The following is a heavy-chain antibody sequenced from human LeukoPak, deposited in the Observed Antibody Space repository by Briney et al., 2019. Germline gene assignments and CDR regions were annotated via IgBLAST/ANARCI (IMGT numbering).Heavy chain of an antibody. CDR1: GYTFTSYG. Sequence: ASVKVSCKASGYTFTSYGISWVRQAPGQGLEWMGWISAYNGNTSYAQKFQGRVTMTTDTSTSTAYMELRSLRSDDTAVYYCAGSGDIVATKSFDYWGQGTLVTVSS. V-gene: IGHV1-18*01. J-gene: IGHJ4*02. CDR3: AGSGDIVATKSFDY. CDR2: ISAYNGNT. D-gene: IGHD5-12*01.